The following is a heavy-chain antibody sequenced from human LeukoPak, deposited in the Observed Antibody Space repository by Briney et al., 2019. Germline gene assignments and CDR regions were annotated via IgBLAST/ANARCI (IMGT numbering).Heavy chain of an antibody. CDR3: ARDRGATFLFDY. CDR2: ISSSSSYI. V-gene: IGHV3-21*01. Sequence: GGSLRLSCAASGFAFSSYSMNWVRQAPGKGLEWVSSISSSSSYIYYADSVNGRFTISRDNAKNSLYLQMNSLRAEDTAVYYCARDRGATFLFDYWGQGTLVTVSS. D-gene: IGHD1-26*01. J-gene: IGHJ4*02. CDR1: GFAFSSYS.